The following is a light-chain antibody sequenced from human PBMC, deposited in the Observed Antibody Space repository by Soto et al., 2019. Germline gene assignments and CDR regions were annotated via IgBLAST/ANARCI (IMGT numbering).Light chain of an antibody. CDR3: QQYGISRT. Sequence: EIVLTQSPGTLSLSPGERATLSCRASQSVTSDYLAWYQQRPGQAPRLLIFAASTRATGIPDRFSGGGSGTDFTLTISRLEHEDSAVYYCQQYGISRTFGQGTRWIS. V-gene: IGKV3-20*01. CDR1: QSVTSDY. CDR2: AAS. J-gene: IGKJ1*01.